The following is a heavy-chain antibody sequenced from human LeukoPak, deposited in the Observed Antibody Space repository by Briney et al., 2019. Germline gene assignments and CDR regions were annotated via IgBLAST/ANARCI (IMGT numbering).Heavy chain of an antibody. CDR2: VYHSGSA. Sequence: PSETLSLTCTVSGGAINSRNYYWGWIRQPPGRGLEWIGSVYHSGSAYDNPSLKSRVNISADTSKNEISLKLSSVTAADTAIYYCARRADWGHWVFDLWGRGTLASVSA. J-gene: IGHJ2*01. D-gene: IGHD3-16*01. V-gene: IGHV4-39*01. CDR3: ARRADWGHWVFDL. CDR1: GGAINSRNYY.